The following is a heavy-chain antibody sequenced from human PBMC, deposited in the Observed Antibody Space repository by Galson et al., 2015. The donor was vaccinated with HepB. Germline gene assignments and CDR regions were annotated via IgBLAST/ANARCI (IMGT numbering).Heavy chain of an antibody. J-gene: IGHJ4*02. Sequence: SVKVSCKASGYTFTSYGISWVRQAPGQGLEWMGWISAYNGNTNYAQKLQGRVTMTTDTSTSTAYMELRSLRSDDTAVYYCARVLEYSSPYYFDYWGQGTLVTVSS. CDR1: GYTFTSYG. CDR2: ISAYNGNT. CDR3: ARVLEYSSPYYFDY. D-gene: IGHD6-6*01. V-gene: IGHV1-18*04.